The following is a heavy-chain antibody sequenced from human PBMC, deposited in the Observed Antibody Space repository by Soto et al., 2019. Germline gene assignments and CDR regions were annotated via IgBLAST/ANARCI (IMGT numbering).Heavy chain of an antibody. V-gene: IGHV3-30*18. Sequence: QVQLVESGGGVVQPGRSLRLSCAASGFTFSSYGMHWVRQAPGKGLEWVAVISYDGSNKYYADSVKGRFTISRDNSKNTLYLQMNGLRAEDTAVYYCAKCHSYGPYYYYYGMDVWGQGTTVTVSS. CDR1: GFTFSSYG. D-gene: IGHD5-18*01. J-gene: IGHJ6*02. CDR3: AKCHSYGPYYYYYGMDV. CDR2: ISYDGSNK.